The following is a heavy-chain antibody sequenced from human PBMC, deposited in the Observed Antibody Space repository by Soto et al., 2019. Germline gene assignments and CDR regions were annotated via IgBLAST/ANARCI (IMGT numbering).Heavy chain of an antibody. Sequence: SETLSLTFTVSGGSIRSYYWGWIRQPPGKGLEWIGYIYYSGSTNYNPSLKSRVTISVDTSKNQFSLKLSSVTAADTAVYYCARFNGLVPAAKLVHYGMDVWGQGTTVT. J-gene: IGHJ6*02. D-gene: IGHD2-2*01. CDR2: IYYSGST. CDR3: ARFNGLVPAAKLVHYGMDV. V-gene: IGHV4-59*01. CDR1: GGSIRSYY.